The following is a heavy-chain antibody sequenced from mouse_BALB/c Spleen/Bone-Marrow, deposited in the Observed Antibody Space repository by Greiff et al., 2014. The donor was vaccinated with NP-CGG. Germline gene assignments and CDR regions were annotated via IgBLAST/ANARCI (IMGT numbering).Heavy chain of an antibody. D-gene: IGHD2-14*01. CDR3: ATYYRYDRRFAY. V-gene: IGHV14-3*02. CDR1: GFNIKDTY. CDR2: IDPANGNT. Sequence: DVQLQQSGAELVKPGASVKLSCTASGFNIKDTYMHWVKQRPEQGLEWIGRIDPANGNTKYDPKFQGKATITADTSSNTAYLQLSILTSEDTAVYYCATYYRYDRRFAYWGQGTLVTVSA. J-gene: IGHJ3*01.